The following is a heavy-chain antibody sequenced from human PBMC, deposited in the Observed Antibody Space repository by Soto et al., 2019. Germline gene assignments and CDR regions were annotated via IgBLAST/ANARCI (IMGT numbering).Heavy chain of an antibody. J-gene: IGHJ4*02. D-gene: IGHD1-1*01. CDR3: AKWNGYGDY. CDR1: GFSLSTYG. CDR2: FSGGSGTT. V-gene: IGHV3-23*01. Sequence: EVQLLESGGGLVQPGGSLRLSCAASGFSLSTYGVTWVRQAPGKGLEWVSGFSGGSGTTHYADSVKGRFSITRDISKNTAHLEMNSLRVEDTAIYYCAKWNGYGDYWGQGILVTVSS.